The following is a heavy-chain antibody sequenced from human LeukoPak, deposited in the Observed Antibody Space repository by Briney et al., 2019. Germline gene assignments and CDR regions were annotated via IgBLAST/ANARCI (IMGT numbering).Heavy chain of an antibody. Sequence: QPGGSLRLSCAASGFTFSSYWMSWVRQAPGKGLEWVSGISWNSGSIDYADSVKGRFTISRDNAKNSLYLQVNSLRAEDTALYYCAKGIVGTTTSNFDYWGQGTLVTVSS. D-gene: IGHD1-26*01. CDR2: ISWNSGSI. CDR3: AKGIVGTTTSNFDY. J-gene: IGHJ4*02. CDR1: GFTFSSYW. V-gene: IGHV3-9*01.